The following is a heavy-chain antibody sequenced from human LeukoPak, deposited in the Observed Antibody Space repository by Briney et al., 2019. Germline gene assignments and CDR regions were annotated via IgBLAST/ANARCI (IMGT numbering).Heavy chain of an antibody. Sequence: GASVKVSCKASGGTFSSYAISWVRQAPGQGLEWMGGIIPIFGTANYAQKFQGRVTITADESTSTVYMDLRSLRYGDTAVYYCARERGLKPPYYYYGMDVWGQGTTVIVPS. CDR3: ARERGLKPPYYYYGMDV. J-gene: IGHJ6*02. CDR2: IIPIFGTA. CDR1: GGTFSSYA. V-gene: IGHV1-69*13. D-gene: IGHD3-10*01.